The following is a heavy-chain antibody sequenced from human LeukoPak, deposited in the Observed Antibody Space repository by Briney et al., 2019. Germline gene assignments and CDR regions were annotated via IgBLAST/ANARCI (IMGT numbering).Heavy chain of an antibody. CDR2: INHSGSS. CDR3: ARVVGIVGYYYYMDV. J-gene: IGHJ6*03. Sequence: SETLSLTCAVSKASYIGDSWSWIRQPPGKGLEWIGEINHSGSSNYNPSLKSRVTISVDTSKNQFSLKLSSVTAADTAVYYCARVVGIVGYYYYMDVWGKGTTVTVSS. V-gene: IGHV4-34*01. D-gene: IGHD1-26*01. CDR1: KASYIGDS.